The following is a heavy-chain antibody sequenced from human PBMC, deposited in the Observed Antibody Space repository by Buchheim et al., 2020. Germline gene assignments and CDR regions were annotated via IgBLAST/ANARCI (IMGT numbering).Heavy chain of an antibody. D-gene: IGHD6-6*01. V-gene: IGHV3-48*01. CDR2: ISSSSSTI. CDR3: ARDDLKYSSSENDY. Sequence: EVQLVESGGGLVQPGGSLRLSCAASGFTFSSYSMNWVRQAPGKGLEWVSYISSSSSTIYYADSVKGRFTISRDNAKNSLYLQMNSLRAEDTAEYYCARDDLKYSSSENDYWGQGTL. CDR1: GFTFSSYS. J-gene: IGHJ4*02.